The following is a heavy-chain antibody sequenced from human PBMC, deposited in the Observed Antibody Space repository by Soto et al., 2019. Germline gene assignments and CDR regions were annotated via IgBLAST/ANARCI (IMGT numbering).Heavy chain of an antibody. CDR3: ARWWLSDQRVYYYGMDV. CDR1: GGSVSSGSYY. V-gene: IGHV4-61*01. CDR2: IYYSGST. Sequence: TSETLSLTCTVSGGSVSSGSYYWSWIRQPPGKGLEWIGYIYYSGSTNYNPSLKSRVTISVDTSKNQFSLKLSSVTAADTAVYYCARWWLSDQRVYYYGMDVWGQGTTVTVSS. J-gene: IGHJ6*02. D-gene: IGHD2-15*01.